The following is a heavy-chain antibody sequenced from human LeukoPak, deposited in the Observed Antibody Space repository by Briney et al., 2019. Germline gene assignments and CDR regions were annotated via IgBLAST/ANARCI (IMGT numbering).Heavy chain of an antibody. J-gene: IGHJ4*02. V-gene: IGHV1-8*02. CDR2: MYPSSGNT. Sequence: ASVKVSCKASGYTFTSYDINWVRQATGQGLEWMGWMYPSSGNTGYAQKFQGRVTMTRNTSISTAYMELSSLRSEDTAVYYCARGRRGSYFSSYWGQGTLVTVSS. CDR1: GYTFTSYD. CDR3: ARGRRGSYFSSY. D-gene: IGHD1-26*01.